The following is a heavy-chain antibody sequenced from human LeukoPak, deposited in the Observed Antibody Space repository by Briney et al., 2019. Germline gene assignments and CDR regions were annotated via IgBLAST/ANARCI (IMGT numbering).Heavy chain of an antibody. CDR1: GFTFSIYW. D-gene: IGHD3-3*01. CDR2: ITGSGGYT. J-gene: IGHJ4*02. Sequence: PGGSLRLSCAASGFTFSIYWMTWVRQAPGKGLEWVSTITGSGGYTYYTDSVKGRFTISRDNSKNTLHLQINSLRAEDTAVYYCARGDDDFGPFDYWGQGTLVTVSS. V-gene: IGHV3-23*01. CDR3: ARGDDDFGPFDY.